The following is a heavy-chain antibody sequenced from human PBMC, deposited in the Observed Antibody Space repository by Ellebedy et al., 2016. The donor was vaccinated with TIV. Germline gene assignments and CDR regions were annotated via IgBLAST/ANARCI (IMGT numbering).Heavy chain of an antibody. CDR3: ARGLSVYGDCMLDS. D-gene: IGHD4-17*01. Sequence: GESLKISCAASGFTFSTYWMNWVRQAPGKGLEWVANIKQDGTDENYVDSVRGRFTVSRDNARKSLFLQMDRLSAEDSAVYYCARGLSVYGDCMLDSWGQGTLVTVSS. CDR2: IKQDGTDE. CDR1: GFTFSTYW. J-gene: IGHJ4*02. V-gene: IGHV3-7*03.